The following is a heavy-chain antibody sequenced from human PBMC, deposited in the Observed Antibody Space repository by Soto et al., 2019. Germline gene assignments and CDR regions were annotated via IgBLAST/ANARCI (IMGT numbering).Heavy chain of an antibody. CDR3: APRNWFDP. V-gene: IGHV3-23*01. J-gene: IGHJ5*02. CDR2: ISGSGGST. CDR1: GFTFSSYA. Sequence: GGSLRLSCAASGFTFSSYAMSWVRQAPGRGLEWVSAISGSGGSTYYADSVKGRFTISRDNSKNTLYVQMNSLRAEDTAIYYCAPRNWFDPWGQGTLVTVSS.